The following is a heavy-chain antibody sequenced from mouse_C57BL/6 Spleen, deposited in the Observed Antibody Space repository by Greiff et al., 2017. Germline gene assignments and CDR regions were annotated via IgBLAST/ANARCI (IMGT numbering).Heavy chain of an antibody. J-gene: IGHJ2*01. Sequence: QVQLQQSGAELVRPGTSVKMSCKASGYTFTNYWIGWAKQRPGHGLEWIGDIYPGGGYTNYNEKFKGKATLTADKSSSTAYMQFSSLTSEDSAIYYCASSNQYYFDYWGQGTTLTVSS. D-gene: IGHD2-5*01. CDR2: IYPGGGYT. V-gene: IGHV1-63*01. CDR1: GYTFTNYW. CDR3: ASSNQYYFDY.